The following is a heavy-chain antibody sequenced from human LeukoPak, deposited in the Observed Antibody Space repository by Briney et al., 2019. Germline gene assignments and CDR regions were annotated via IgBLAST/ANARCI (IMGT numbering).Heavy chain of an antibody. CDR3: ARDGPEGAMVTFYYYYYYMDV. V-gene: IGHV3-30*04. CDR1: GFTFSSYA. CDR2: ISYDGSNK. D-gene: IGHD5-18*01. J-gene: IGHJ6*03. Sequence: GGSLRLSCAASGFTFSSYAMHWVRQAPGKGLEWVAVISYDGSNKYYADSVKGRFTISRDNSKNTLYLQMNSLRAEDTAVYYCARDGPEGAMVTFYYYYYYMDVWGKGTTVTVSS.